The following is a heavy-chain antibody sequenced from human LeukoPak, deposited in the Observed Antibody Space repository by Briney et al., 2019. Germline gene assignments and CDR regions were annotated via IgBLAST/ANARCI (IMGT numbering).Heavy chain of an antibody. D-gene: IGHD6-13*01. CDR1: GGSINSYH. CDR3: ARRQSSWYFDY. V-gene: IGHV4-59*08. J-gene: IGHJ4*02. CDR2: IYYSGST. Sequence: SETLSLTCTVSGGSINSYHWSWIRQPPGKGLEWIGYIYYSGSTSYNPSLKSRVTISVDTSKNQFSLKLSSVIAADTAAYYCARRQSSWYFDYWGQGTLVTVSS.